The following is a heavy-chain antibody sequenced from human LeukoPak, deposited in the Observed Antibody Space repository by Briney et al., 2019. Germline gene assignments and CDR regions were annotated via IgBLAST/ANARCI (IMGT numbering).Heavy chain of an antibody. CDR3: ARGGAYDSSGYFIDAFDI. V-gene: IGHV4-39*01. D-gene: IGHD3-22*01. J-gene: IGHJ3*02. Sequence: SETLSLTCTVSGGSISSSSYYWGWIRQPPGKGLEWIGSIYYSGSTYYNPSLKSRVTISVDTSKNQFSLKLSSVTAADTAVYYCARGGAYDSSGYFIDAFDIWGQGTMVTVSS. CDR1: GGSISSSSYY. CDR2: IYYSGST.